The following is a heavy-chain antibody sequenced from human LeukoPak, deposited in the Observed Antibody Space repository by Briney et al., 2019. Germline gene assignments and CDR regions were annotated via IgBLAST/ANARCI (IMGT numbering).Heavy chain of an antibody. D-gene: IGHD2-15*01. CDR2: ISAYNGHT. CDR3: AREGSPFYYYYMDV. V-gene: IGHV1-18*01. Sequence: ASVKVSCKASGYTFTSYGISWVRQAPGQGLEWMGWISAYNGHTNYAQKLQGRVTMTTDTSTSTAYMELRSLRSDDTAVYYCAREGSPFYYYYMDVWGKGTTVTISS. CDR1: GYTFTSYG. J-gene: IGHJ6*03.